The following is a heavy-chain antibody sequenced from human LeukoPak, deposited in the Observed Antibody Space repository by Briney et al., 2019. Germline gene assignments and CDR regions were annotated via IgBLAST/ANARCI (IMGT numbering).Heavy chain of an antibody. CDR2: INHSGNT. CDR3: ALGYHDVWER. J-gene: IGHJ4*02. CDR1: SGSISSTTW. D-gene: IGHD1-26*01. Sequence: SETLSLTCAVSSGSISSTTWWSWVRQPPGKGLEWIGEINHSGNTYYNPSLTGRVTISVDRSDNQFSLKVNSVTAAGTAVYYCALGYHDVWERWGQGTLVTVSS. V-gene: IGHV4-4*02.